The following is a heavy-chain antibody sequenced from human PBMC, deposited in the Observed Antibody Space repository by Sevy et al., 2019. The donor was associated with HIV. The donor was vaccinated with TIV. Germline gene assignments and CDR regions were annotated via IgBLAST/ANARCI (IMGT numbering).Heavy chain of an antibody. CDR2: INHSGST. Sequence: SDTLSLTCAVYGGSFSGYYWSWIRQPPGKGLEWIGEINHSGSTNYNPSLKSRVTISVDTSKNQFSLKLSSVTAADTAVYYCARAFAVVVPAAISYFDYWGQGTLVTVSS. J-gene: IGHJ4*02. V-gene: IGHV4-34*01. D-gene: IGHD2-2*01. CDR3: ARAFAVVVPAAISYFDY. CDR1: GGSFSGYY.